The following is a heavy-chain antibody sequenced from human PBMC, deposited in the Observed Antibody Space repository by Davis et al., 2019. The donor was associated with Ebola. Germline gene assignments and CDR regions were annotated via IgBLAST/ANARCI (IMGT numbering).Heavy chain of an antibody. CDR1: GFTFSDYY. CDR2: ISSSGSTI. V-gene: IGHV3-11*01. J-gene: IGHJ6*02. Sequence: PGGSLRLSCAASGFTFSDYYMSWIRQAPGKGLEWVSYISSSGSTIYYADSVKGRFTISRDNAKNSLYLQMNSLRAEDTAVYYCARDLGRSIAAREGGQGYYYYGMDVWGQGTTVTVSS. D-gene: IGHD6-6*01. CDR3: ARDLGRSIAAREGGQGYYYYGMDV.